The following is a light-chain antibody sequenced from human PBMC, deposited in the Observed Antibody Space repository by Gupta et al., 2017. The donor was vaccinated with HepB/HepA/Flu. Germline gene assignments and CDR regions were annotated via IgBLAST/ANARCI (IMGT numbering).Light chain of an antibody. CDR3: QAWDRSTVV. CDR1: KLGDKY. CDR2: QDS. Sequence: SYEQTQPPAVSVSPGQTASITCSGEKLGDKYACWYQPKPGQSTVLVIYQDSKRPSGIPERFSGSNSGTTATLTIRGTQAMDEADYYCQAWDRSTVVFGGGTKLTVL. J-gene: IGLJ2*01. V-gene: IGLV3-1*01.